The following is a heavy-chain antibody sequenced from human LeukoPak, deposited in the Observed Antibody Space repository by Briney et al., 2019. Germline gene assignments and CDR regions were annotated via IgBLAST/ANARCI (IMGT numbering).Heavy chain of an antibody. CDR2: ISDSGGST. CDR3: VRGYSFGPYGMDV. J-gene: IGHJ6*02. D-gene: IGHD2-15*01. CDR1: GFPFSSYA. Sequence: GVSLRLSCSASGFPFSSYAMHWVRQAQGKGLEYVSAISDSGGSTYYAHSVKGRFTISRENSKNTLYLQMSSLRAEDTAVYFCVRGYSFGPYGMDVWGQGTTVTVSS. V-gene: IGHV3-64D*09.